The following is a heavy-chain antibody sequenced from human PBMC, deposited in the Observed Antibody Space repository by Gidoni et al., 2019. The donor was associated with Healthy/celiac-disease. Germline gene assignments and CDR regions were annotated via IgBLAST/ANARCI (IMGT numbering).Heavy chain of an antibody. J-gene: IGHJ4*02. V-gene: IGHV1-18*01. CDR2: VSTFDGHT. Sequence: QVQLVQSGAEVKKPGASVKVSCKASGYTFTTYGVNWVRQAPGQGLEWMGWVSTFDGHTKYAQKLQGRVTMTTDTSTSTAYMELRSLRSDDTAVYYCARAYSSGWGRVSDYWGQGTLVTVSS. CDR1: GYTFTTYG. D-gene: IGHD6-19*01. CDR3: ARAYSSGWGRVSDY.